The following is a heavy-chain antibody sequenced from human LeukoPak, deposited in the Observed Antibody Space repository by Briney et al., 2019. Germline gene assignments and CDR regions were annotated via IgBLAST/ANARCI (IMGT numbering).Heavy chain of an antibody. J-gene: IGHJ5*02. CDR2: IYYSGST. CDR1: GGSISSGGYY. CDR3: VRAPLAYCGGDCYSGFDP. D-gene: IGHD2-21*02. Sequence: SQTLSLTCTVSGGSISSGGYYWSWIRQHPGKGLEWIGYIYYSGSTYYNPSLKSRVTISVDTSKNQFSLKLSSVTAADTAVYYCVRAPLAYCGGDCYSGFDPWGQGTLVTVSS. V-gene: IGHV4-31*03.